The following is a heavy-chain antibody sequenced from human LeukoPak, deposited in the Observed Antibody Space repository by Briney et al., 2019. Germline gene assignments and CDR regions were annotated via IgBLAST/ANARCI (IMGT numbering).Heavy chain of an antibody. CDR1: GFTFSSYE. V-gene: IGHV3-48*03. J-gene: IGHJ5*02. D-gene: IGHD6-19*01. CDR2: ISSSDSTI. CDR3: ARFNGAVAGSNWFDP. Sequence: GGSLRLSCAASGFTFSSYEMNWVRQAPGKGLEWVSYISSSDSTIYYADSVKGRFTISRDNAKNSLYLQMNSLRAEDTAVYYCARFNGAVAGSNWFDPWGQGTLVTVSS.